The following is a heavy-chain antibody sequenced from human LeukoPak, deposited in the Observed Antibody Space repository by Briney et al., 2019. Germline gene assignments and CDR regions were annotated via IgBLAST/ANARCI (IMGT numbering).Heavy chain of an antibody. CDR3: ARVGVVVAANFDY. D-gene: IGHD2-15*01. CDR2: INPKSGDT. V-gene: IGHV1-2*02. Sequence: ASVRVSCKASGYSFTGYYMHWVQQAPGQGLEWMGWINPKSGDTSYAQKFQGRVTMTRDTSISTVHMELSRLRSEDTAVYYCARVGVVVAANFDYWGQGTLVTVSS. CDR1: GYSFTGYY. J-gene: IGHJ4*02.